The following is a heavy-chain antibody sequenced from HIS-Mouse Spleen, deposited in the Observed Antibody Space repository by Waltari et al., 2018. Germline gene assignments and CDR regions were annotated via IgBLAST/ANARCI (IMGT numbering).Heavy chain of an antibody. CDR2: ISGSGGST. D-gene: IGHD6-19*01. CDR3: AKDPSGWPKYYFDY. Sequence: EVQLLESGGGLVQPGGSLRLSCAASGFTFSSYAMRWVRQPPGKGLEWVSAISGSGGSTYYADSVKGRFTISRDNSKNTLYLQMNSLRAEDTAVYYCAKDPSGWPKYYFDYWGQGTLVTVSS. CDR1: GFTFSSYA. V-gene: IGHV3-23*01. J-gene: IGHJ4*02.